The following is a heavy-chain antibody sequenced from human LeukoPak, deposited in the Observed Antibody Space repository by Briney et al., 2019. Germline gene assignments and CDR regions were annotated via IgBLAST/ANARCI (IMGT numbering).Heavy chain of an antibody. CDR1: GYNFNIYW. Sequence: GESLKISCEGSGYNFNIYWIAWVRQMPGKGLEWMGIIFPGDSDTRYSPSFQGQVTISADKSTSTAYLQWRSLRASDTAMYFCARQPGSGAWGQGTLVTVSS. V-gene: IGHV5-51*01. D-gene: IGHD1-14*01. J-gene: IGHJ5*02. CDR2: IFPGDSDT. CDR3: ARQPGSGA.